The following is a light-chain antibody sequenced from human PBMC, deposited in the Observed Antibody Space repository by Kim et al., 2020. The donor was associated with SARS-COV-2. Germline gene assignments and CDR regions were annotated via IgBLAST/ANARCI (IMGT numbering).Light chain of an antibody. CDR1: SSDVRGYSD. CDR2: DVS. V-gene: IGLV2-14*03. J-gene: IGLJ1*01. Sequence: TTADTGPSSDVRGYSDVTWNHPPPDKAPKLMMYDVSNRPSGVSNRFSGSKSGNTASLTISGLQAEDDADYYCSSYTSSSSFYVFGTGTKVTVL. CDR3: SSYTSSSSFYV.